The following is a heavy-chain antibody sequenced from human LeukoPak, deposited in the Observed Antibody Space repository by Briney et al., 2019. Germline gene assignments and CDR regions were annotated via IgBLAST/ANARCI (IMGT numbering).Heavy chain of an antibody. D-gene: IGHD6-6*01. CDR1: GGSISSYY. J-gene: IGHJ4*02. CDR2: IYTSGST. V-gene: IGHV4-4*09. Sequence: SETLSLTCTVSGGSISSYYWSWIRQPPGKGLEWIGYIYTSGSTNYNPSLKSRVTISVDTSKNQFSLKLSSVTAADTAVYYCARVITGSSSSGPHFDYWGQGTLVTVSS. CDR3: ARVITGSSSSGPHFDY.